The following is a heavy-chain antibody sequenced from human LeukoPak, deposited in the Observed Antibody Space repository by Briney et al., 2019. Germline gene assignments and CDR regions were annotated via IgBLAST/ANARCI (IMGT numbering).Heavy chain of an antibody. CDR1: GFTFSIYA. CDR2: ISYSSSTI. Sequence: GGSLRLSCVASGFTFSIYAMTWVRQTPEKGLEWVSYISYSSSTIYYADSVKGRFTISRDNSKNTLYLQMNSLRAEDTAVYYCAKGLAYFDYWGQGTVVTVSS. V-gene: IGHV3-23*01. CDR3: AKGLAYFDY. J-gene: IGHJ4*02.